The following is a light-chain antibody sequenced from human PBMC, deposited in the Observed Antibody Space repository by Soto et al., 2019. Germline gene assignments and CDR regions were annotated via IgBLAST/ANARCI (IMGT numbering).Light chain of an antibody. CDR2: SAS. J-gene: IGKJ2*01. V-gene: IGKV1-39*01. CDR3: QPISSTPLYT. CDR1: QNISIY. Sequence: DIQMTQSPSSLSASVGERVTITCRPSQNISIYLNWYQQKPGKAPKLLIHSASSLQTGVPSRFSGGGSRTHFTHTISTVQPEYFASHSCQPISSTPLYTFCQGTQLQI.